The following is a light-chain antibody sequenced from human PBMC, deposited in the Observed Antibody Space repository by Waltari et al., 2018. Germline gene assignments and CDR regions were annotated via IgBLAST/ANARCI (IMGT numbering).Light chain of an antibody. V-gene: IGKV3-20*01. CDR1: QSIGIY. CDR2: HAS. Sequence: EIVLTQSPGPLSLSPGERATIACRARQSIGIYLAWYQHRPGQAPRLLMCHASSRATGISDRFSGSGSGTDFSLTISGLDPEDFAVYYCQKYESLPATFGQGTKVEIK. CDR3: QKYESLPAT. J-gene: IGKJ1*01.